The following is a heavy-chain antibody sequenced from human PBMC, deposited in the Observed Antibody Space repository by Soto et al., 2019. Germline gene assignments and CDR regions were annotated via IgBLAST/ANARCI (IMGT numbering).Heavy chain of an antibody. J-gene: IGHJ4*02. D-gene: IGHD5-12*01. Sequence: GGSMRVSCTAAGLNFIDYSRSWVRQAPGKGLEWVSSISSSGGSTYYADSVKGRFTISRDNSKNTLYLQMNSLRAEDTAVYYCAKEAGRDGYNVDYWGQGTLVTVS. CDR2: ISSSGGST. CDR1: GLNFIDYS. V-gene: IGHV3-23*01. CDR3: AKEAGRDGYNVDY.